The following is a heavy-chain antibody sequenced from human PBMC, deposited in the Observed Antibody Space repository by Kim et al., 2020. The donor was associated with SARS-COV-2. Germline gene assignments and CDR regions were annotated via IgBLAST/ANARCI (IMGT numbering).Heavy chain of an antibody. CDR3: AKMDTSAGYLGTHDAFDL. CDR1: GFTFADYA. CDR2: ISWNSHII. V-gene: IGHV3-9*01. D-gene: IGHD3-22*01. Sequence: GGSLRLSCAASGFTFADYAMHWVRQAPGKGLEWVSSISWNSHIIAYADSVKGRFTISRDNAKDSLSLQMNSLRPEDTALYYCAKMDTSAGYLGTHDAFDLWGHGTVVTVSS. J-gene: IGHJ3*01.